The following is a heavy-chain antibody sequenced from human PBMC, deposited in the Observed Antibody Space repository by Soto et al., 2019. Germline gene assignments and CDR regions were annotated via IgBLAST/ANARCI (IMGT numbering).Heavy chain of an antibody. Sequence: QVQLVQSGAEVKKPGSSVKVSCKASGGTFSSYTISWVRQAPGQGLEWMGRIIPILGIANYAQKFQGRVTITADKSTSTAYMELSSLRSEDTAVYYCARGGGIDWYEGDWFDPWGQGTLVTVSS. CDR3: ARGGGIDWYEGDWFDP. V-gene: IGHV1-69*02. J-gene: IGHJ5*02. CDR2: IIPILGIA. D-gene: IGHD3-9*01. CDR1: GGTFSSYT.